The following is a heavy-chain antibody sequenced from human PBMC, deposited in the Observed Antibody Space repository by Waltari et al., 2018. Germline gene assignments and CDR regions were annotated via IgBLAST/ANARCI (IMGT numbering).Heavy chain of an antibody. CDR1: GGSISSYY. Sequence: VQLQESGPGLVKPSETLSLTCTVSGGSISSYYWSWIRQPPGKGLEWIGYIYYSGSTNYNPSLKSRVTISVDTSKNQFSLKLSSVTAADTAVYYCARGRVTYYFDYWGQGTLVTVSS. J-gene: IGHJ4*02. D-gene: IGHD5-18*01. CDR2: IYYSGST. V-gene: IGHV4-59*01. CDR3: ARGRVTYYFDY.